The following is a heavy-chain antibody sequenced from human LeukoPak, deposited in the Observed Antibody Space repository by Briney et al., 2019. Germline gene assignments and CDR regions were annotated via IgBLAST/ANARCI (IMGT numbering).Heavy chain of an antibody. CDR2: IYSGGST. Sequence: GGSLRLSCAASGFTVSSNYMSWVRQAPGKGLEWVSVIYSGGSTYYADSVKGRFTISRHNSKNTLYLQMNSLRAEDTAVYYCAKDPPNPYYYDSSGYYSSYYYYGMDVWGQGTTVTVSS. D-gene: IGHD3-22*01. V-gene: IGHV3-53*04. J-gene: IGHJ6*02. CDR1: GFTVSSNY. CDR3: AKDPPNPYYYDSSGYYSSYYYYGMDV.